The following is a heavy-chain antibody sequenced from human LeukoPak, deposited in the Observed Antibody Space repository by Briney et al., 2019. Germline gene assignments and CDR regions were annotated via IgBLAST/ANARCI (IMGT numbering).Heavy chain of an antibody. J-gene: IGHJ4*02. CDR3: ARVSKIFGVVIRGAFDY. D-gene: IGHD3-3*01. Sequence: SETLSLTCTVSGGSISSYYWSWIRQPPGKGLEWIGYIYYSGSTNYNPSLKSRVTISVDTSKNQFSLKLSSVTAADTAVYYCARVSKIFGVVIRGAFDYWGQGTLVTVSS. V-gene: IGHV4-59*01. CDR2: IYYSGST. CDR1: GGSISSYY.